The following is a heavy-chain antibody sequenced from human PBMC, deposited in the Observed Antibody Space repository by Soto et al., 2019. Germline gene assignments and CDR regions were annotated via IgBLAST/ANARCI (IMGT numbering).Heavy chain of an antibody. D-gene: IGHD3-22*01. Sequence: GSLRLSCAASGFTFSSYGMHWVRQAPGKGLEWVAVIWYDGSNKYYADSVKGRFTISRDNSKNTLYLQMNSLRAEDTAVYYCARVSNNYYDSSGLSPWGQGTLVTVSS. J-gene: IGHJ5*02. CDR2: IWYDGSNK. CDR1: GFTFSSYG. CDR3: ARVSNNYYDSSGLSP. V-gene: IGHV3-33*01.